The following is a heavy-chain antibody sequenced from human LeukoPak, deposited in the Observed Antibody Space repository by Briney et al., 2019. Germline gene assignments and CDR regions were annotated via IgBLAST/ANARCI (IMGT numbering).Heavy chain of an antibody. V-gene: IGHV1-2*02. CDR3: AKDSAVWGSLNFFDP. D-gene: IGHD3-16*01. J-gene: IGHJ5*02. Sequence: ASVTVSCKASGYTFTGYYIHWFRQAPGQGLEWIGWINPNSGGTSFAQKFQGRVTMTSEKSISTVYMEVRRLRSDDTAVYYCAKDSAVWGSLNFFDPWGQGTLVSVSS. CDR2: INPNSGGT. CDR1: GYTFTGYY.